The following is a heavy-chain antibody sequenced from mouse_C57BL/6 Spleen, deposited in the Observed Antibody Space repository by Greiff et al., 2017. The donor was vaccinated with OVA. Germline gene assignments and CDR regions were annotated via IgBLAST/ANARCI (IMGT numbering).Heavy chain of an antibody. CDR3: ARLYSKLAY. CDR1: GYTFTSYW. Sequence: QVQLQQPGAELVMPGASVKLSCKASGYTFTSYWMHWVKQRPGQGLEWIGEIDPSDSYTNYNQKFKGKSTLTVDKSSSTAYMQLSSLTSEDSAVYYCARLYSKLAYWGQGTLVTVSA. D-gene: IGHD2-5*01. V-gene: IGHV1-69*01. CDR2: IDPSDSYT. J-gene: IGHJ3*01.